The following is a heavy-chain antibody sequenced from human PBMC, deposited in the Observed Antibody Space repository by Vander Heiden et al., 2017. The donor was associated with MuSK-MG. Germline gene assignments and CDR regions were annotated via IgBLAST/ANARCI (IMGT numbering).Heavy chain of an antibody. CDR3: ARGVDIVVVVAALYYFDY. V-gene: IGHV4-34*01. J-gene: IGHJ4*02. Sequence: QVQLQQWGAGLLKPSETLSLTCAVYGGSFSGYSWGWTRQPPGKGLGWIGEINHSGSTNYNPSLKSRVTISVDTSKNQFSLKLGSVTAADTAVYYCARGVDIVVVVAALYYFDYWGQGTLVTVSS. CDR1: GGSFSGYS. D-gene: IGHD2-15*01. CDR2: INHSGST.